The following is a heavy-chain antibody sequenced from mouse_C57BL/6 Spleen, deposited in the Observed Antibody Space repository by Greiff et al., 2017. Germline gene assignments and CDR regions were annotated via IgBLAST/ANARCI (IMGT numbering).Heavy chain of an antibody. CDR3: ASRDVSAY. CDR2: IYPGDGDT. D-gene: IGHD3-3*01. CDR1: GYAFSSSW. J-gene: IGHJ3*01. Sequence: QVQLQQSGPELVKPGASVKISCKASGYAFSSSWMNWVKQRPGKGLEWIGRIYPGDGDTNYNGKFKGKATLTADKSSSTAYMQLSSLTSEDSAVYFCASRDVSAYWGQGTLVTVSA. V-gene: IGHV1-82*01.